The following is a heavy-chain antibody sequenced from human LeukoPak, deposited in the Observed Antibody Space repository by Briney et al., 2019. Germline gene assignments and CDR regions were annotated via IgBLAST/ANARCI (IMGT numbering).Heavy chain of an antibody. CDR1: GGSISIYY. Sequence: SETLSLTCTVSGGSISIYYWTWIRQPPGKGLEWIGNIYTSGSTNYSPSLKSRLTISLDTSKNQFSLKLSPVTAADTAVYYCARMAYYYDSDGYSQFDYWGQGTLVTVSS. V-gene: IGHV4-59*01. J-gene: IGHJ4*02. D-gene: IGHD3-22*01. CDR2: IYTSGST. CDR3: ARMAYYYDSDGYSQFDY.